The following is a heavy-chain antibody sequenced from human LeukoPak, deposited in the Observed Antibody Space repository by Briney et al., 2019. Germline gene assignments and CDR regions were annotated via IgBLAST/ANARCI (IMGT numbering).Heavy chain of an antibody. V-gene: IGHV4-31*03. J-gene: IGHJ4*02. CDR1: GGSVSSGGSY. CDR3: ARGGFFGSGSLFDS. CDR2: IYYSGFT. D-gene: IGHD3-10*01. Sequence: SETLSLTCSVSGGSVSSGGSYWTWIRQRPGKGLEWIGYIYYSGFTFYGPSLKTRFFISLDTSENQVSLKVNSVTAADTAVYYCARGGFFGSGSLFDSWGQGTLVTVSS.